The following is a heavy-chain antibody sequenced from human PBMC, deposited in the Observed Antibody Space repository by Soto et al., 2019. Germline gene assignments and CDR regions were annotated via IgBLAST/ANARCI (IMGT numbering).Heavy chain of an antibody. CDR1: GFTFSGYG. D-gene: IGHD6-13*01. V-gene: IGHV3-30*03. CDR2: LANDGSYQ. Sequence: QVQLVESGGGVVQPGGSLRLSCAASGFTFSGYGMHWVRQSPGEGLEWVAILANDGSYQYYAESVKGRFTISRDNSKNTLYLQMDSLRPEDTAVYYCARSIRGSSYDPPDYWGQGTLVTVSS. J-gene: IGHJ4*02. CDR3: ARSIRGSSYDPPDY.